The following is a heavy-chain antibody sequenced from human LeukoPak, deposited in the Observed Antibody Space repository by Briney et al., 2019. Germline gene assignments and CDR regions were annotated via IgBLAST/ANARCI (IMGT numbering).Heavy chain of an antibody. CDR3: ARVLSAYGDYASFGW. J-gene: IGHJ4*02. CDR2: IIPIFGTA. CDR1: GGTFSSYA. D-gene: IGHD4-17*01. V-gene: IGHV1-69*13. Sequence: ASVKVSCKASGGTFSSYAISWVRQAPGQGLEWMGGIIPIFGTANYAQKFQGRVTITADESTSTAYMELSSLRSEDTAVYYCARVLSAYGDYASFGWWGQGTLVTVSS.